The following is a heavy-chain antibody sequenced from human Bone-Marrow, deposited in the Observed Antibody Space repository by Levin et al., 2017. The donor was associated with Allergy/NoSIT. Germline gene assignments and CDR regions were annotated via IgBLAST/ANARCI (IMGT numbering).Heavy chain of an antibody. Sequence: GESLKISCAASGFSFSMFGMHWVRQAPGKGLEWVAVIWNDGSNDYYGDSVKGRFTISRDNSKNKLYLQMNSLRVEDMAVYYCGRGRGGDYRDAFDIWGQGTMVTVSS. J-gene: IGHJ3*02. CDR2: IWNDGSND. D-gene: IGHD4-17*01. V-gene: IGHV3-33*01. CDR3: GRGRGGDYRDAFDI. CDR1: GFSFSMFG.